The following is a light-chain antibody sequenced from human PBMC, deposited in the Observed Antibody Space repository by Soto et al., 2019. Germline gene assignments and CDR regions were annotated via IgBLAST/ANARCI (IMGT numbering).Light chain of an antibody. J-gene: IGKJ5*01. CDR2: GAF. Sequence: VVAQTRANLPLSPGERATLSWPSSPSVPNYLAWYQQKPGQAPRLLSYGAFNRATGIPARFSGSGSGADFTLTISGLEPEDFAVYYCQQRNTWPPVTFAQGTRLEI. V-gene: IGKV3-11*01. CDR3: QQRNTWPPVT. CDR1: PSVPNY.